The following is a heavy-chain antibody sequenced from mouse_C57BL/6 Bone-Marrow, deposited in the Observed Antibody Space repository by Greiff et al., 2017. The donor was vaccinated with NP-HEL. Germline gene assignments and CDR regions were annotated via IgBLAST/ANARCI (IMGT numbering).Heavy chain of an antibody. CDR2: IRSKSNNYAT. CDR3: VRQIYYDYDGWYFDV. J-gene: IGHJ1*03. D-gene: IGHD2-4*01. Sequence: EVMLVESGGGLVQPKGSLKLSCAASGFSFNTYAMNWVRQAPGKGLEWVARIRSKSNNYATYYADSVKDRFTISRDDSESMLYLQMNNLKTEDTAMYYCVRQIYYDYDGWYFDVWGTGTTVTVSS. V-gene: IGHV10-1*01. CDR1: GFSFNTYA.